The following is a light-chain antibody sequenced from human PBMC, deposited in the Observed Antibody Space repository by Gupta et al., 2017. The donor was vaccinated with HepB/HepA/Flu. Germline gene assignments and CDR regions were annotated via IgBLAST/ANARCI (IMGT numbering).Light chain of an antibody. CDR1: QSISSW. CDR3: QQDNDYSWT. J-gene: IGKJ1*01. Sequence: DIKMTQSPSTLSASVGDRVTITCRATQSISSWLAWYQQKPGKAPKVLIYKASNLESGVPSRFSGSGSGTEFTLTISSLQPDDFATYYCQQDNDYSWTFGQGTKVEI. CDR2: KAS. V-gene: IGKV1-5*03.